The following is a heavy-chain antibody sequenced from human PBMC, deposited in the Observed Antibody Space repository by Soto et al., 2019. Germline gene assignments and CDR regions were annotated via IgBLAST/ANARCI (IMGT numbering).Heavy chain of an antibody. Sequence: GGSLRLSCAASGFTFSSFGMHWVRQAPGKGLERVAVISYDGSNKYYADSVKGRFTISRDNSKSTLYLQINSLRAEDTAVYYCARDGPDWGKHIDYWGQGTLVTVSS. CDR1: GFTFSSFG. V-gene: IGHV3-33*01. CDR2: ISYDGSNK. D-gene: IGHD2-21*01. CDR3: ARDGPDWGKHIDY. J-gene: IGHJ4*02.